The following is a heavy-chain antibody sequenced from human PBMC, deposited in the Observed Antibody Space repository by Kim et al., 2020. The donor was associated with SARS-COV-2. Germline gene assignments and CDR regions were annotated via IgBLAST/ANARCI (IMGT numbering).Heavy chain of an antibody. Sequence: DHATSGKGRLTISRDSSKNTLYLQMNSLRAEDTAVYYCVKDSYASGWYRDYWGQGTLVTVSS. J-gene: IGHJ4*02. V-gene: IGHV3-23*01. CDR3: VKDSYASGWYRDY. D-gene: IGHD6-19*01.